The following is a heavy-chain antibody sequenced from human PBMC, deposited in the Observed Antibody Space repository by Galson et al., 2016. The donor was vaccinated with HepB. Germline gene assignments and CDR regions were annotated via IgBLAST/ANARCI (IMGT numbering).Heavy chain of an antibody. Sequence: SVKVSCKASGGSLTSFGISWVRQAPGQDLEWMGRIIPVRDVTNYAQKFQVRLTITADRSTHTVFMDLTRLTTEDTAVYYCARETQGLVAGSGDFWGLGTLVTVSS. CDR1: GGSLTSFG. J-gene: IGHJ4*02. CDR3: ARETQGLVAGSGDF. D-gene: IGHD3-10*01. V-gene: IGHV1-69*04. CDR2: IIPVRDVT.